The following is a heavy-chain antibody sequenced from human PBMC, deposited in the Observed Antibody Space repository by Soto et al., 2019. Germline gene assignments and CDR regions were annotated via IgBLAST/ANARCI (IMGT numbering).Heavy chain of an antibody. J-gene: IGHJ5*02. Sequence: GGSLRLSCAASGFTFSSYAMHWVRQAPGKGLEWVAVISYDGSNKYYADSVKGRFTISRDNSKNTLYLQMNSLRAEDTAVYYCARDPGKPWRDLDPWGQGTLVTVSS. CDR1: GFTFSSYA. CDR3: ARDPGKPWRDLDP. V-gene: IGHV3-30-3*01. D-gene: IGHD1-1*01. CDR2: ISYDGSNK.